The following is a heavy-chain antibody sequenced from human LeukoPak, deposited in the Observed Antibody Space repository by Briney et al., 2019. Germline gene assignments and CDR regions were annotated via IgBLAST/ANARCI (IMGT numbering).Heavy chain of an antibody. J-gene: IGHJ4*02. D-gene: IGHD4-17*01. Sequence: PGGSLRLSCAASGFTFSSYAMSWVRQAPGKGLEWVSVISGSGGSTYYADSVKGRFTISRDSSKNTLYLQMNSLRAEDTAVYYCAKDRRYGDYSGDWGQGTLVTVSS. V-gene: IGHV3-23*01. CDR2: ISGSGGST. CDR1: GFTFSSYA. CDR3: AKDRRYGDYSGD.